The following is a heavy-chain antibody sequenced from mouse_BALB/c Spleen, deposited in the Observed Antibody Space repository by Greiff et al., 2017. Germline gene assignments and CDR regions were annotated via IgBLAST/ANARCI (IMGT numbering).Heavy chain of an antibody. CDR1: GFDFSRYW. CDR3: ARREYGNYWFAY. D-gene: IGHD2-10*02. V-gene: IGHV4-1*02. J-gene: IGHJ3*01. CDR2: INPDSSTI. Sequence: EVKLVESGGGLVQPGGSLKLSCAASGFDFSRYWMSWVRQAPGKGLEWIGEINPDSSTINYTPSLKDKFIISRDNAKNTLYLQMSKVRSEDTALYYCARREYGNYWFAYWGQGTLVTVSA.